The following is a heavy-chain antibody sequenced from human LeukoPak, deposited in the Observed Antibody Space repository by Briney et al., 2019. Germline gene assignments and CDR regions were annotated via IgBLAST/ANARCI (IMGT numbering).Heavy chain of an antibody. Sequence: SETLSLTCAVYGGSFSGYYWSWIRQPPGKGLEWIGEINHSGSTNYNPSLKSRVTISVDTSKNQFSLKLSSATAADTAVYYCARGYGFPTTVTIPNYYYYYGMDVWGQGTTVTVSS. CDR1: GGSFSGYY. V-gene: IGHV4-34*01. CDR3: ARGYGFPTTVTIPNYYYYYGMDV. D-gene: IGHD4-17*01. CDR2: INHSGST. J-gene: IGHJ6*02.